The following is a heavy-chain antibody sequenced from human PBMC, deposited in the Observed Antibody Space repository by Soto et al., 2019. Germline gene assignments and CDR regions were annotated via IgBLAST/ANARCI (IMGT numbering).Heavy chain of an antibody. Sequence: PSETLSLTCAVYGGSFSGYYWTWIRQPPGTGLEWIGEINHSGSTNYNPSLKSRVTISVDTSKNQFSLKLSSVTAADTAVYYCARRIAAAYNWFDPWGQGTLVTVSS. CDR3: ARRIAAAYNWFDP. CDR1: GGSFSGYY. CDR2: INHSGST. V-gene: IGHV4-34*01. D-gene: IGHD6-13*01. J-gene: IGHJ5*02.